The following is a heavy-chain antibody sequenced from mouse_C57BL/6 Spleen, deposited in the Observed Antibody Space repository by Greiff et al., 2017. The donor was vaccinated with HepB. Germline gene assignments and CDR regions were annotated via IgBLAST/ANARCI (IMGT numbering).Heavy chain of an antibody. CDR1: GYTFTDYY. CDR3: ARWDSNCY. J-gene: IGHJ2*01. V-gene: IGHV1-26*01. D-gene: IGHD2-5*01. Sequence: VQLQQSGPELVKPGASVKISCKASGYTFTDYYMNWVKQSHGKSLEWIGDINPNNGGTSYNQKFKGKATLTVDKSSSTAYMELRSLTSEDASVYYCARWDSNCYWGQGTTLTVSS. CDR2: INPNNGGT.